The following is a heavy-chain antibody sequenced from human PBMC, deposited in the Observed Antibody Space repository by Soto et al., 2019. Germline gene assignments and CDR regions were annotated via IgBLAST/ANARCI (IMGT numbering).Heavy chain of an antibody. CDR3: ARVSGNYAGNFDY. Sequence: SETLSLTCAVYGGSFSGYYWSWIRQPPGKGLEWIGEINHSGSTNYNPSLKSRVTISVDTSKNQFSLKLSSVTAADTAVYYCARVSGNYAGNFDYWGQGTLVTVSS. D-gene: IGHD1-7*01. V-gene: IGHV4-34*01. J-gene: IGHJ4*02. CDR2: INHSGST. CDR1: GGSFSGYY.